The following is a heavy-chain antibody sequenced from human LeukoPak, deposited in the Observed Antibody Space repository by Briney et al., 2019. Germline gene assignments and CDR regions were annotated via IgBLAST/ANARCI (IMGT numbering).Heavy chain of an antibody. J-gene: IGHJ5*02. CDR2: ISASGRIK. CDR3: ARASGSYWNWFDP. CDR1: GFTFSSYE. V-gene: IGHV3-48*03. D-gene: IGHD3-10*01. Sequence: PGGSLRLSCAASGFTFSSYEMNWVRQAPGKGLEWVSYISASGRIKHYADSVKGRFTISRDNANSSLYLKMNSLRAEDTSVYYCARASGSYWNWFDPWGQGTLVTVSS.